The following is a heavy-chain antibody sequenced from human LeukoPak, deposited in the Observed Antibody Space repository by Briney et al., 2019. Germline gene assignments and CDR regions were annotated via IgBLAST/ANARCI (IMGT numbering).Heavy chain of an antibody. CDR1: AFSFGSYA. CDR2: ISGSGGST. Sequence: GGSLRLSCAASAFSFGSYAMIWVRQAPGKGLGWVSAISGSGGSTYYAESVKGRFTISRDNSKSTLYLQMNSLRAEDTAVYYCAKDDHGGSGWRDYFDYWGQGTLVTVSS. J-gene: IGHJ4*02. CDR3: AKDDHGGSGWRDYFDY. V-gene: IGHV3-23*01. D-gene: IGHD6-19*01.